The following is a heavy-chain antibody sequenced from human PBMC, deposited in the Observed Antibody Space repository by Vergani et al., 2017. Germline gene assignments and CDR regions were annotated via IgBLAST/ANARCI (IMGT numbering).Heavy chain of an antibody. CDR1: GFTFNQYG. V-gene: IGHV3-33*01. CDR2: TWYDGNNK. CDR3: ARDLRLLYNRFDP. D-gene: IGHD1-14*01. Sequence: QVQLVESGGGVVQPGRSLRLSCAASGFTFNQYGMHWVRQAPGKGLEWVAFTWYDGNNKQYADSVKGRFTISRDNSKSTMYLQMNSLRDEDTCVYYCARDLRLLYNRFDPWGQGTLVTVSS. J-gene: IGHJ5*02.